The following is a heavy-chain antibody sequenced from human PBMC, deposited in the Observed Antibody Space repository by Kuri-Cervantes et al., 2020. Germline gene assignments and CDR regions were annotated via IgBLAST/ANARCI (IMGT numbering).Heavy chain of an antibody. CDR2: ISSSSSYI. Sequence: GESLKISCAASAFTFDDYAMHWVRQAPGKGLEWVSSISSSSSYIYYADSVKGRFTISRHNSKNTLYLQMNSLRAEDTAVYYCARSHYDSSGYYHDAFDIWGQGTMVTVSS. D-gene: IGHD3-22*01. J-gene: IGHJ3*02. CDR1: AFTFDDYA. CDR3: ARSHYDSSGYYHDAFDI. V-gene: IGHV3-21*04.